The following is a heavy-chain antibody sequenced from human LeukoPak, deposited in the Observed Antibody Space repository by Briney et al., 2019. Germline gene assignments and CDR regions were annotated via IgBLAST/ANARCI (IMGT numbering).Heavy chain of an antibody. CDR2: INSDGSST. CDR1: GFTFSSYW. J-gene: IGHJ5*02. V-gene: IGHV3-74*01. D-gene: IGHD3-3*01. CDR3: ARDWGAEGYYDFWSGYYGRRDNWFDP. Sequence: GGSLRLSRAASGFTFSSYWMHWVRQAPGKGLVWVSRINSDGSSTSYADSVKGRFTISRDNAKNTLYLQMNSLRAEDTAVYYCARDWGAEGYYDFWSGYYGRRDNWFDPWGQGTLVTVSS.